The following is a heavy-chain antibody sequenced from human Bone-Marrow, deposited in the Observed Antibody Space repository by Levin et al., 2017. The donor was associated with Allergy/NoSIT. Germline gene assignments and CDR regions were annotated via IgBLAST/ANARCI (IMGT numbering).Heavy chain of an antibody. CDR2: ITWDGSRT. J-gene: IGHJ4*02. Sequence: GGSLRLSCAASGFKFDDYTIHWVRQPPGKGLEWVSLITWDGSRTLYADSVKGRFTISRDNNKNSLHLQMNSLRSEDSAMYYCLRGSGETTSFDYWGQGSLVTVSS. V-gene: IGHV3-43*01. CDR1: GFKFDDYT. D-gene: IGHD4-17*01. CDR3: LRGSGETTSFDY.